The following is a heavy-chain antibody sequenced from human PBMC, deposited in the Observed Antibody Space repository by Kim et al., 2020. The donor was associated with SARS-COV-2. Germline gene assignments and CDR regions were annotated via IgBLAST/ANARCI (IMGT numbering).Heavy chain of an antibody. V-gene: IGHV1-24*01. CDR1: GYTLTELS. CDR2: FDPEDGET. J-gene: IGHJ6*02. D-gene: IGHD6-19*01. CDR3: ATAPAVAGTPPLGYYYYCMDV. Sequence: ASVKVSCKVSGYTLTELSMHWVRQAPGKGLEWMGGFDPEDGETIYAQKFQGRVTMTEDTSTDTAYMELSSLRSEDTAVYYCATAPAVAGTPPLGYYYYCMDVWGQGTTVTVSS.